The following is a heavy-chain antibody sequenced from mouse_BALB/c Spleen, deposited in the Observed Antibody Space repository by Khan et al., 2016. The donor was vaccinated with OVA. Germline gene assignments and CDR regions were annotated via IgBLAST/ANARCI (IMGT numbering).Heavy chain of an antibody. Sequence: EVMLVESGGDLVKPGGSLKLSCAASGFTFSTYGMSWVRQTPDKRLEWVATVSTGGSYTYYPDSVKGRFTISRDNAKNTLYLQMSGLKSEDTAMFYCTRLAYYYDSEGFAYWGQGTLGTVSA. CDR2: VSTGGSYT. CDR1: GFTFSTYG. V-gene: IGHV5-6*01. J-gene: IGHJ3*01. CDR3: TRLAYYYDSEGFAY. D-gene: IGHD1-1*01.